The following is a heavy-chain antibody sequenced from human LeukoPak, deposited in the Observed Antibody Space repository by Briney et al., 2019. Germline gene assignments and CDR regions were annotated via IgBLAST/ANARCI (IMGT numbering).Heavy chain of an antibody. CDR2: FSGTSST. D-gene: IGHD6-19*01. CDR1: GFTFSNYA. J-gene: IGHJ4*02. V-gene: IGHV3-23*01. CDR3: AKLKQWQPQRYFFEY. Sequence: GGSLRLSCAASGFTFSNYAMSWVRQAPGKGLEWVSTFSGTSSTSYADAVKGRVTISRDNSKNTLYLQLNSLRAEDTAVYYCAKLKQWQPQRYFFEYWGQGALVTVAS.